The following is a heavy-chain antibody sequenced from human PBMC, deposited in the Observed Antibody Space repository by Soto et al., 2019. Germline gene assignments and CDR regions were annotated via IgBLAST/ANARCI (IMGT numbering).Heavy chain of an antibody. D-gene: IGHD2-15*01. CDR1: GYTFTSYA. J-gene: IGHJ4*02. CDR3: ARDLEGYCSGGSCYWYYFDY. CDR2: INAGNGNT. V-gene: IGHV1-3*01. Sequence: ASVKVSCKASGYTFTSYAMHWVRQAPGQRLEWMGWINAGNGNTKYSQKFQGRVTITRDTSASTAYMELSSLRSEDTAVYYCARDLEGYCSGGSCYWYYFDYWGQGTPVTVSS.